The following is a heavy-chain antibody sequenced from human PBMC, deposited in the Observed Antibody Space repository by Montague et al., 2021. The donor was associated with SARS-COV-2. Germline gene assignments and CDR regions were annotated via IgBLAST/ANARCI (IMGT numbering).Heavy chain of an antibody. D-gene: IGHD3-10*01. Sequence: SETLSLTCSVSCGSIISSGYDWGWIREPPGKELEWIGNIYYSGTTYYNPSLQSRGTISVDTSKNHLSLRLSSVTAADTAVYFCARGTIRGVTTPFDYWGQGSQVTVSS. J-gene: IGHJ4*02. V-gene: IGHV4-39*02. CDR2: IYYSGTT. CDR3: ARGTIRGVTTPFDY. CDR1: CGSIISSGYD.